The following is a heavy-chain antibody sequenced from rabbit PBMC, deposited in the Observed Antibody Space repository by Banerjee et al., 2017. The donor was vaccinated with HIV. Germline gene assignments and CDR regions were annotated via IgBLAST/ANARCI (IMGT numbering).Heavy chain of an antibody. CDR1: GIDFSSYYY. CDR2: MDAGSSGST. D-gene: IGHD4-2*01. Sequence: QEQLVESGEGLVKPEGSLTLTCTASGIDFSSYYYMCWVRQAPGKGLEWIACMDAGSSGSTNYASWAKGRFTISKTSSTTVTLQMTSLTAADTATYFCARQEYAGSPMWGPGTLVTVS. J-gene: IGHJ4*01. CDR3: ARQEYAGSPM. V-gene: IGHV1S45*01.